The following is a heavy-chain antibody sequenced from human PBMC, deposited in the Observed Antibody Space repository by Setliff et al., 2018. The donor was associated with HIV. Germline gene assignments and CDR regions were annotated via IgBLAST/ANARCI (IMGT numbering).Heavy chain of an antibody. V-gene: IGHV4-34*01. J-gene: IGHJ4*02. CDR1: GSSFNNYY. D-gene: IGHD5-12*01. CDR3: ARGPVSGYDRGWVDS. Sequence: PSETLSLTCADYGSSFNNYYWSWIRQSPGKGLEWIGEIDHSGGPNYKSSLKSRVTITIDTSKNQFSLKVTSVTAADTAIYYCARGPVSGYDRGWVDSWGQGTQVTV. CDR2: IDHSGGP.